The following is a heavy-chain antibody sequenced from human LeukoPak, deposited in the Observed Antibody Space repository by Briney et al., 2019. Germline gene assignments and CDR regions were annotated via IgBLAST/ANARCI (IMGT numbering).Heavy chain of an antibody. CDR3: AKWGDYDVLTGYYVSDY. J-gene: IGHJ4*02. CDR2: ITGSGGNT. V-gene: IGHV3-23*01. CDR1: GFTFSNYA. Sequence: GRSLRLSCAASGFTFSNYAMSWVRQAPGKGLEWVSAITGSGGNTYYADSVKGRFTISRDNSKNTVFLQMNSLRAEDTAVYYCAKWGDYDVLTGYYVSDYWGQGTLVTVSS. D-gene: IGHD3-9*01.